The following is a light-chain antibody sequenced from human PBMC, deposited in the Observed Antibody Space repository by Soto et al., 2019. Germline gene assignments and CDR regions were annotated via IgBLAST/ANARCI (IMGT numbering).Light chain of an antibody. V-gene: IGKV3-20*01. CDR2: DAS. CDR1: QSVSSSY. CDR3: QQFGSSRWT. Sequence: EIVLTQSPGTLSWSPGERATLSCRASQSVSSSYLAWYQQRPGQAPRLLTYDASSRATGIPDRFSGSGSGTDFTLTISRLEPEDFAVYYCQQFGSSRWTFGQGTKVEI. J-gene: IGKJ1*01.